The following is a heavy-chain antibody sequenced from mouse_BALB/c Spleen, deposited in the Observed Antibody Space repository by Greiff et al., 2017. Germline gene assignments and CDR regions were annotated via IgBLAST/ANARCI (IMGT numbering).Heavy chain of an antibody. CDR3: ARSGTGFDY. CDR2: ISYSGST. CDR1: GYSITSDYA. D-gene: IGHD4-1*01. J-gene: IGHJ2*01. V-gene: IGHV3-2*02. Sequence: EVKLQESGPGLVKPSQSLSLTCTVTGYSITSDYAWNWIRQFPGNKLEWMGYISYSGSTSYNPSLKSRISITRDTSKNQFFLQLNSVTTEDTATYYCARSGTGFDYWGQGTTLTVSS.